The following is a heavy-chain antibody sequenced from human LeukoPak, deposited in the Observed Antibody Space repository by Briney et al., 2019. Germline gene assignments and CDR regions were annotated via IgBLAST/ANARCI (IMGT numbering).Heavy chain of an antibody. V-gene: IGHV4-59*01. J-gene: IGHJ4*02. CDR1: GGSISRYY. Sequence: SETLSLTCTVSGGSISRYYWSWIRQPPGKGLEWIGYIYYSGSTNYNPSLKSRVTISVDTSKNQFSLKLSSVTAADTAVYYCARGGRGAAAGFDYWGQGTLVTVSS. CDR2: IYYSGST. CDR3: ARGGRGAAAGFDY. D-gene: IGHD6-13*01.